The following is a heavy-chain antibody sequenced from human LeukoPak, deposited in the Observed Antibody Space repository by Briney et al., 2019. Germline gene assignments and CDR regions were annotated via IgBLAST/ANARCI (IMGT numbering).Heavy chain of an antibody. CDR2: IRYDGSNK. Sequence: PGGSLRLSCAASGFTFSSYGMYWVRQAPGKGLEWVAFIRYDGSNKYYADSVKGRFTISRDNSKNTLYLQMNSLRAEDTAVYYCAKGPTTVVTGLLGYWGQGTLVTVSS. V-gene: IGHV3-30*02. D-gene: IGHD4-23*01. CDR3: AKGPTTVVTGLLGY. CDR1: GFTFSSYG. J-gene: IGHJ4*02.